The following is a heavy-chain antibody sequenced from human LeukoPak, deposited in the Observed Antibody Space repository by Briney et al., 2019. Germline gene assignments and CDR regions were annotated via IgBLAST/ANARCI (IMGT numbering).Heavy chain of an antibody. J-gene: IGHJ6*03. Sequence: GASVKVSCKASGYTFTGYYMHWVRQAPGQGLEWMGWINPNSGGTNYAQKFQGRVTMTRDTSTSTVYMELTSLRSEDTAVYYCARDLERDYYYMDVWGKGTTVTVSS. CDR3: ARDLERDYYYMDV. V-gene: IGHV1-2*02. CDR1: GYTFTGYY. D-gene: IGHD1-1*01. CDR2: INPNSGGT.